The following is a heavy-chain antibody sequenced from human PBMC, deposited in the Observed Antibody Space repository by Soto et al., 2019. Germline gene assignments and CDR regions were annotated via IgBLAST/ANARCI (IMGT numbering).Heavy chain of an antibody. CDR3: AGSPPQLPIDY. CDR2: ISSSSSYL. V-gene: IGHV3-21*01. J-gene: IGHJ4*02. Sequence: GSLRLSCAASGFTFSSYTMNWVRQAPGKGLEWVSSISSSSSYLKYADSVKGRFTISRDNAKNSLYLQMNSLRAEDTAVYYCAGSPPQLPIDYWGQGTLVTVSS. D-gene: IGHD2-2*01. CDR1: GFTFSSYT.